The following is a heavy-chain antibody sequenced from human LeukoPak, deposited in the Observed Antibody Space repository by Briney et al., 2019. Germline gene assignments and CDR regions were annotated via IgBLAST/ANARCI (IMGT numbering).Heavy chain of an antibody. J-gene: IGHJ3*02. Sequence: ASVKVSCKASGYASTSYAISWVRQAPGQGLEWMGGIIPIFGTANYAQKFQGRVTITADKSTSTAYMELSSLRSEDTAVYYCALGGYYDILTGYYVGYAFDIWGQGTMVTVSS. CDR3: ALGGYYDILTGYYVGYAFDI. V-gene: IGHV1-69*06. CDR1: GYASTSYA. CDR2: IIPIFGTA. D-gene: IGHD3-9*01.